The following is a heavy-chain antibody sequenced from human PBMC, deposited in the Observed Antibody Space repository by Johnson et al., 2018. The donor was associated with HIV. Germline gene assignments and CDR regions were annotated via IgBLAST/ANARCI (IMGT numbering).Heavy chain of an antibody. D-gene: IGHD2-21*01. Sequence: VQLVESGGGLVQPGGSLRLSCAASGFTFSSYAMSWVRQAPGKGLEWVSAISGSGGSTGYADSVKGRFTISRDNAKNSLYLQMNSLRAEDTALYYCARDLGVVVDTNAFDIWGQGTMVTVSS. J-gene: IGHJ3*02. CDR2: ISGSGGST. V-gene: IGHV3-23*04. CDR1: GFTFSSYA. CDR3: ARDLGVVVDTNAFDI.